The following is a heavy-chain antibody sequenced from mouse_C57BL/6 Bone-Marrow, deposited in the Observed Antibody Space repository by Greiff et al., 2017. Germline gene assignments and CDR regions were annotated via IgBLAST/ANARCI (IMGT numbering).Heavy chain of an antibody. Sequence: EVQLQQSGPELVKPGASVKISCKASGYTFTDYYMHWVKQSHGKSLEWIGDINPNNGGTNYNQKFKGKATLTVDKSSSTAYMQLSSLTSEDSAVYYCARPYYYGSSWGDYWGQGTTLTVSS. D-gene: IGHD1-1*01. V-gene: IGHV1-26*01. CDR2: INPNNGGT. CDR3: ARPYYYGSSWGDY. CDR1: GYTFTDYY. J-gene: IGHJ2*01.